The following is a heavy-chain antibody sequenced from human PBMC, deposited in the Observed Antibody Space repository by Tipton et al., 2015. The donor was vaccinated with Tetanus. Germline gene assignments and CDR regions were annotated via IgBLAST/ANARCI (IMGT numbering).Heavy chain of an antibody. V-gene: IGHV4-39*02. Sequence: TLSLTCIVSGGSMSAGGHYGAWVRQSPGKGLEWIGSISYSGRTYYSPSLKGRLNMSVDSSKKDFSVRLRSVTAADTAVYYCARLREIVSRSGWAFDFWGRGILVTVSS. CDR1: GGSMSAGGHY. J-gene: IGHJ4*02. CDR2: ISYSGRT. CDR3: ARLREIVSRSGWAFDF. D-gene: IGHD3-10*01.